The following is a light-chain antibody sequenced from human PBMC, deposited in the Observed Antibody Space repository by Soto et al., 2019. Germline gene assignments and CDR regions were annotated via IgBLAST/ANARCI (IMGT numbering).Light chain of an antibody. CDR3: QQHYSTPLT. CDR2: WAS. V-gene: IGKV4-1*01. CDR1: QSVLFSSNNLNY. J-gene: IGKJ4*01. Sequence: DIVLTQSPDSLAVSLGARATINCKSSQSVLFSSNNLNYLAWYQQKPGQPPKLLIYWASTRDSGVPDRFSGSGSGTIFTLIISCLQAEDVAVYYCQQHYSTPLTFGGGTNVEIK.